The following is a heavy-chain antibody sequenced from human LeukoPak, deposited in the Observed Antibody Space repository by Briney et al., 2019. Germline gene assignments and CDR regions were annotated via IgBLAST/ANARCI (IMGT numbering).Heavy chain of an antibody. CDR3: AISPRDYYGSGSYEYYFDY. CDR2: IIPIFGIA. Sequence: SVKVSCKASGGTFSSYAISWVRQAPGQGLEWMGGIIPIFGIANYAQKFQGRVTITADKSTSTAYMELSSLRSEDTAVCYCAISPRDYYGSGSYEYYFDYWGQGTLVTVSS. J-gene: IGHJ4*02. D-gene: IGHD3-10*01. V-gene: IGHV1-69*17. CDR1: GGTFSSYA.